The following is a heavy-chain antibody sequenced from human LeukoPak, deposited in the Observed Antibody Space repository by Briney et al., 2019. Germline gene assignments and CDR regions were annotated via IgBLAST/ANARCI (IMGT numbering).Heavy chain of an antibody. J-gene: IGHJ4*02. CDR2: IRYDETNK. CDR1: GFSFSSFG. V-gene: IGHV3-30*02. D-gene: IGHD2-2*03. Sequence: GGSLRLSCAASGFSFSSFGMHWVRQAPGKGLEWVAFIRYDETNKFYADSVKGRFTISRDNSNDTLYLQMNSLRAEDSAVYHCAKSQRGYCSSTSCYGDYWGQGTLVTVSS. CDR3: AKSQRGYCSSTSCYGDY.